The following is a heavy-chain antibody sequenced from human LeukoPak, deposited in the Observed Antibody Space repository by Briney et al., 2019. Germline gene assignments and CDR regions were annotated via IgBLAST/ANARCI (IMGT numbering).Heavy chain of an antibody. CDR1: GFTFSSYE. D-gene: IGHD3-9*01. CDR3: ARGVYYDILTGYSDDAFDI. Sequence: PGGSLRLSCAASGFTFSSYEINWVRQAPGKGLEWVSYISSSGSTIYYADSVKGRFTISRDNAKNSLYLQMNSLRAEDTAVYYCARGVYYDILTGYSDDAFDIWGQGTMVTVSS. CDR2: ISSSGSTI. J-gene: IGHJ3*02. V-gene: IGHV3-48*03.